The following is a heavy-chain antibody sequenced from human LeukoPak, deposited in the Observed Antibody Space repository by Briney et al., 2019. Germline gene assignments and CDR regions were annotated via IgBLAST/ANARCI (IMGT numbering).Heavy chain of an antibody. CDR1: RFTFDEYG. Sequence: GGSLRLSCAASRFTFDEYGISGVRETPGRGRGGVSGINWNGRSIGYADSVKGRFTISRDNAKNSLYLQMISLRAEDTALYYCARDSVATTAFDIWGKGTMVTVSS. CDR3: ARDSVATTAFDI. V-gene: IGHV3-20*04. CDR2: INWNGRSI. D-gene: IGHD5-12*01. J-gene: IGHJ3*02.